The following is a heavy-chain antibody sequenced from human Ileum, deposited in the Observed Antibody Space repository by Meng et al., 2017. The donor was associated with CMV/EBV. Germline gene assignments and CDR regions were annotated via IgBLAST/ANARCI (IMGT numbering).Heavy chain of an antibody. CDR3: VRQVVAASFDY. Sequence: QPKWPGPGLVKPSQTLSLTCTVSGRSITSGNYYWSWIRQPPGRGLEWIGYIYYSGSPYYKPSLKSRVTISLDTSKNQFSLNLRSVTATDSAVYHCVRQVVAASFDYWGQGALVTVSS. J-gene: IGHJ4*02. D-gene: IGHD2-15*01. V-gene: IGHV4-30-4*08. CDR1: GRSITSGNYY. CDR2: IYYSGSP.